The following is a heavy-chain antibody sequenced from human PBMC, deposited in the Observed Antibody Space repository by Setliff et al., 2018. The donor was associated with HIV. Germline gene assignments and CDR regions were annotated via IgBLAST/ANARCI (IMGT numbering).Heavy chain of an antibody. J-gene: IGHJ3*02. D-gene: IGHD3-22*01. CDR1: GFTFGDYG. CDR3: AKPGGRTPFYYDSSGYSGGGAFDI. Sequence: PRKTLSLSCAASGFTFGDYGMHWVRQAPGKGLEWVAMVFYDGRFSFYIDSVKGRFTISRDNSKNTLYLQMNSLRAEDTAVYYCAKPGGRTPFYYDSSGYSGGGAFDIWGQGTMVTVSS. V-gene: IGHV3-30*18. CDR2: VFYDGRFS.